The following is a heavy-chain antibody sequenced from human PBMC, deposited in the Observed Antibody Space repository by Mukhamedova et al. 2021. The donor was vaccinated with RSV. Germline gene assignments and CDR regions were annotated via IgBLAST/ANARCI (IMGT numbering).Heavy chain of an antibody. V-gene: IGHV1-2*02. CDR2: INPNNGGT. D-gene: IGHD3-10*01. CDR3: ARDGITMVRGVITPPEYFQH. Sequence: QAPGQGLEWMGWINPNNGGTNYAQKFQGRVTMTRDTSISTAYMELSRLRSDDTAVYYCARDGITMVRGVITPPEYFQHWGQGPRV. J-gene: IGHJ1*01.